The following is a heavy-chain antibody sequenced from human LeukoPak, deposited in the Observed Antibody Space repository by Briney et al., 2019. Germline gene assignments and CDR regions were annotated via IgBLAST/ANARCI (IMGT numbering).Heavy chain of an antibody. J-gene: IGHJ4*02. V-gene: IGHV4-59*01. Sequence: SETLSLTCAVPGGSFSSDYWSWIRQPPGKGLEWVGWISYTGSTKYSSSLNSRATISVDTSKMQFSLKLTSVTAADTAVYYCARFTYYGPFDYWGQGTLVTVSS. CDR3: ARFTYYGPFDY. CDR2: ISYTGST. CDR1: GGSFSSDY. D-gene: IGHD3-16*01.